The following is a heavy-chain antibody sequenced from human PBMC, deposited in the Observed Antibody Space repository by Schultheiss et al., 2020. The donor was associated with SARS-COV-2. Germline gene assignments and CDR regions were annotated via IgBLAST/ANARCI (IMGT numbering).Heavy chain of an antibody. V-gene: IGHV3-9*01. CDR3: AKDRRDGVYYYYGMDV. J-gene: IGHJ6*02. CDR2: ISWNSGSI. CDR1: GFTFDDYA. Sequence: GGSLRLSCAASGFTFDDYAMHWVRQAPGKGLEWVSGISWNSGSIGYADSVKGRFTISRDNAKNSLYLQMNSLRAEDTALYYCAKDRRDGVYYYYGMDVWGQGTTVTVSS.